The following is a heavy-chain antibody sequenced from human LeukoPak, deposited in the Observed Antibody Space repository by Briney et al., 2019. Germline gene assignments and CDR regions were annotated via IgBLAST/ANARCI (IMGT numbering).Heavy chain of an antibody. V-gene: IGHV3-66*01. J-gene: IGHJ6*03. Sequence: GGSLRLSCAVSGFTVSSNYMSWVRQAPGKGLEWVSIIYSGGTSYYADSVKGRFTISRDNAKNTLYLQMNSLRAEDTAVYYCASDSNYYYYMDVWGKGTTVTVSS. CDR3: ASDSNYYYYMDV. CDR1: GFTVSSNY. CDR2: IYSGGTS.